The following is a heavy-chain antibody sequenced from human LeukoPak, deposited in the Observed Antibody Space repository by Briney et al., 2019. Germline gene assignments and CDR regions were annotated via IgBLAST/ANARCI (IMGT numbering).Heavy chain of an antibody. D-gene: IGHD3-10*01. CDR1: GGTFSSYA. V-gene: IGHV1-69*13. J-gene: IGHJ4*02. CDR2: IIPIFDTA. Sequence: SVKVSCKASGGTFSSYAISWVRQAPGQGLEWMGGIIPIFDTANYAQKFQGRVTITADESTSTAYMELSSLRSEDTAVYYCARVWGYGSGYFDYWGQGTLVTVSS. CDR3: ARVWGYGSGYFDY.